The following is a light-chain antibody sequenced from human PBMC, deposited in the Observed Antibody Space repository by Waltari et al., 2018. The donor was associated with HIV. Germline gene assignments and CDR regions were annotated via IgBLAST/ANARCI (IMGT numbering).Light chain of an antibody. CDR2: RNN. V-gene: IGLV1-47*01. J-gene: IGLJ2*01. CDR3: AAWDDSLSGV. CDR1: SSNIGNNH. Sequence: QSVLTQPPSASGTPGQRVTISCSGGSSNIGNNHVYWYHQFPGTAPKLLIYRNNQRPSGVPGRFSGSKSGTSASLVISGLRSDDEADYYCAAWDDSLSGVFGGGTKVTVL.